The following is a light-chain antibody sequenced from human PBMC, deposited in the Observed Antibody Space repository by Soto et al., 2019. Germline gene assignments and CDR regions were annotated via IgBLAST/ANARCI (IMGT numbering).Light chain of an antibody. J-gene: IGLJ2*01. CDR2: EGS. CDR1: SSDVGSYNL. CDR3: CSYAGSVV. V-gene: IGLV2-23*01. Sequence: QSALTQPASVSGSPGQSITISCTGTSSDVGSYNLVSWYQQHPGKAPKLMIYEGSKRPSGVSNLFSGSKSGTTASLTISGLQAEDEADYYCCSYAGSVVFGGGTKVTVL.